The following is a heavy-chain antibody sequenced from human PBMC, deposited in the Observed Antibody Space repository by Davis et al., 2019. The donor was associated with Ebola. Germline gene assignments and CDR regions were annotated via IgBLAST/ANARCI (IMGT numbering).Heavy chain of an antibody. V-gene: IGHV1-3*01. CDR1: GYTFDSYG. J-gene: IGHJ4*02. D-gene: IGHD6-6*01. Sequence: ASVKVSCKASGYTFDSYGVSWVRQAPGQRLEWMGWINAGNGNTKYSQKFQGRVTITRDTSASTAYMELSSLRSEDTAVYYCARGYSSSYLFDYWGQGTLVTVSS. CDR2: INAGNGNT. CDR3: ARGYSSSYLFDY.